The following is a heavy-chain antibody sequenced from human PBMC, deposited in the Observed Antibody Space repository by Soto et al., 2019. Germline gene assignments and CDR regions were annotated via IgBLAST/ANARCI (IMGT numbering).Heavy chain of an antibody. J-gene: IGHJ6*02. D-gene: IGHD5-12*01. V-gene: IGHV3-7*03. CDR2: IKADGTEK. CDR1: GFTFSSYW. CDR3: VTAVRGYNANGDL. Sequence: SGGSLRLSCVGSGFTFSSYWMGWVRQTPGKGPEWVATIKADGTEKYYVDSVKGRFTFSRDNAKTSVYLEMNSLRAEDTAVYYCVTAVRGYNANGDLWGQGTTVTVSS.